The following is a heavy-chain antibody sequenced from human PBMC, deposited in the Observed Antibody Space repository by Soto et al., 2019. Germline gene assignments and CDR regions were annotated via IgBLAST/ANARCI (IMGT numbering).Heavy chain of an antibody. Sequence: GGSLRLSCAASGFIFDDYAMHWVRQAPGKGLEWVSGISWDSGSIIYADSVKGRFIISRDNSKNTAYLQMSSLRPEDTAVYYCVKGEYYYDGSAYYPFDYWGQGRMVTVSS. CDR3: VKGEYYYDGSAYYPFDY. CDR2: ISWDSGSI. CDR1: GFIFDDYA. J-gene: IGHJ4*02. V-gene: IGHV3-9*01. D-gene: IGHD3-22*01.